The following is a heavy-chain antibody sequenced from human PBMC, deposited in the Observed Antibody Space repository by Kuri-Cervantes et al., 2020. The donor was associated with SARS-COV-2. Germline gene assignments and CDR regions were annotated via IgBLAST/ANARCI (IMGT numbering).Heavy chain of an antibody. CDR1: GYTFTSYG. J-gene: IGHJ5*02. Sequence: ASVKXSCKASGYTFTSYGISWVRQAPGQGLEWMGWINAGNGNTKYSQKFQGRVTITRDTSTSTAYMELSSLRSEDTAVYYCARGGGRKTGTRYWFDPWGQGTLVTVSS. CDR3: ARGGGRKTGTRYWFDP. D-gene: IGHD1-7*01. CDR2: INAGNGNT. V-gene: IGHV1-18*01.